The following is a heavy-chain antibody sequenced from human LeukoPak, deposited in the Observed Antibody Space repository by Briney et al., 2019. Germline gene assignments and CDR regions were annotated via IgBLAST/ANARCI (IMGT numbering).Heavy chain of an antibody. J-gene: IGHJ4*02. CDR3: TRDRVVATRRFDY. D-gene: IGHD5-12*01. CDR1: GFTFGDYA. Sequence: GGSLRLSCTASGFTFGDYAMSWFRQAPGKGLEWVGFIRSKAYGGTTEYAASVKGRFTISRDDSKSIAYLQMNSLKTEDTAVYYCTRDRVVATRRFDYWGQGTLVTVSS. V-gene: IGHV3-49*03. CDR2: IRSKAYGGTT.